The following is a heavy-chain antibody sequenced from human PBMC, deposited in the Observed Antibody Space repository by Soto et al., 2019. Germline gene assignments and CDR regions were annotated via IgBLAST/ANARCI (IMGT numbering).Heavy chain of an antibody. CDR3: ARGGGRRDGYNMPGGFDY. V-gene: IGHV3-7*05. J-gene: IGHJ4*02. CDR2: IKQDGSEI. Sequence: EVQLVESGGGLVQPGGSLRLSCAASGFTFSNYWMSWVRQAPGKGLEWVANIKQDGSEIYYVDSVKGRFTISRDNAKNSLYLQMNSRRAEDTAVYYCARGGGRRDGYNMPGGFDYWGQGTLVTVSS. CDR1: GFTFSNYW. D-gene: IGHD5-12*01.